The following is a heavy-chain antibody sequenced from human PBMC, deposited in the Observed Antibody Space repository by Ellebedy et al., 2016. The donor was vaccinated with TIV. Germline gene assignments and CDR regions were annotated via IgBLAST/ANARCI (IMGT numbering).Heavy chain of an antibody. CDR1: GFTFNNYW. CDR3: VKGGDYDRPDD. CDR2: ISGTGRST. J-gene: IGHJ4*02. V-gene: IGHV3-23*01. D-gene: IGHD4-17*01. Sequence: GESLKISXAASGFTFNNYWMSWVRQAPGKGLEWVSTISGTGRSTYYADSVQGRFTISRDNSKNILFLQMNSLRAEDAALYYCVKGGDYDRPDDWGQGTRVTVSS.